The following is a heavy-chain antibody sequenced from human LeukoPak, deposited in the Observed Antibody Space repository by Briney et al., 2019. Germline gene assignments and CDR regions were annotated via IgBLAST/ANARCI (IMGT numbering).Heavy chain of an antibody. J-gene: IGHJ6*02. V-gene: IGHV3-49*04. CDR3: ARVPHSNHYYGMDV. CDR2: IRRKDHGGTA. Sequence: PGGSLRLSCPASGFTLGAYVVTRVRQAPGQGLERVGFIRRKDHGGTAEYAASVKSRFIISRDDPKSIAYLQMDSLKAEDTALYYCARVPHSNHYYGMDVWGRGTTVTVSS. D-gene: IGHD5-18*01. CDR1: GFTLGAYV.